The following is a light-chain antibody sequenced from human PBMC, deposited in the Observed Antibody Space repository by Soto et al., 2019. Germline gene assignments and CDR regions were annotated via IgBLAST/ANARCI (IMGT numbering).Light chain of an antibody. CDR1: QSISSTF. CDR3: QQYESSWT. Sequence: EIVLTQSPGTLSLSPGERATLSCRASQSISSTFLAWYQHKPGQAPRVLIYGTSRRASGIPDRFSGGGSGTEFTLTISRLEPEDFAVYYCQQYESSWTFGQGTKVEVK. CDR2: GTS. J-gene: IGKJ1*01. V-gene: IGKV3-20*01.